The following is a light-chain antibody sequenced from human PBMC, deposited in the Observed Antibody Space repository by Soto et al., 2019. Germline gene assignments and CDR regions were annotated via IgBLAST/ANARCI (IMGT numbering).Light chain of an antibody. V-gene: IGLV2-14*01. CDR3: SSYGSSSTLYV. Sequence: QSVLTQPASVSGSPGQSLTISCTEITXDVGGFHYVSWYQQHPGKAPKLLIYEVNNRPSGVSHRFSGPKAGNTASLTISGLQPEDEADYYCSSYGSSSTLYVFGSGTKVTVL. J-gene: IGLJ1*01. CDR2: EVN. CDR1: TXDVGGFHY.